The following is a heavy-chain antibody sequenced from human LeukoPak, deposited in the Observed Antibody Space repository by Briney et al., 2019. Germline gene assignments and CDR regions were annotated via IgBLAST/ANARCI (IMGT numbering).Heavy chain of an antibody. V-gene: IGHV3-20*01. J-gene: IGHJ4*02. Sequence: GSLRLSRGASGFTFCDYGMSWGRPAPGKGLELVSGINWNGGSTGYADSVKGRFTISRDNAKNSLYLQMNSLRAEDTALYHCARAGVRCSGGSCYFSYWGQGTLVTVSS. CDR1: GFTFCDYG. D-gene: IGHD2-15*01. CDR2: INWNGGST. CDR3: ARAGVRCSGGSCYFSY.